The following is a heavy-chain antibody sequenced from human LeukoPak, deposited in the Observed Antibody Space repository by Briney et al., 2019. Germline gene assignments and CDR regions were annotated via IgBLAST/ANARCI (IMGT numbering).Heavy chain of an antibody. J-gene: IGHJ4*02. CDR1: GSTFDDYG. V-gene: IGHV3-20*04. Sequence: GGSLRLSCAASGSTFDDYGMSWVRQAPGEGLEWVSGINWNGGSTGYADSVKGRFTISRDNAKNSLYLQMNSLRAEDTALYYCARTSTVAAAGTLDYWGQGTLVTVSS. CDR2: INWNGGST. D-gene: IGHD6-13*01. CDR3: ARTSTVAAAGTLDY.